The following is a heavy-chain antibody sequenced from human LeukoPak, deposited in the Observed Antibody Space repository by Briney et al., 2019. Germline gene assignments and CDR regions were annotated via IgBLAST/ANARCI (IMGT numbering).Heavy chain of an antibody. CDR3: GRDSGFWLY. Sequence: SETLSLTCTVSGDSITSGSYYWGWIRQTPGKGLEWIGNIYSTGTTSYNPSVKSRVTMSVDTSKNQFSQKLDSVTAADTAVYYCGRDSGFWLYWGQGTLVTVSS. D-gene: IGHD3-22*01. CDR1: GDSITSGSYY. J-gene: IGHJ4*02. V-gene: IGHV4-39*07. CDR2: IYSTGTT.